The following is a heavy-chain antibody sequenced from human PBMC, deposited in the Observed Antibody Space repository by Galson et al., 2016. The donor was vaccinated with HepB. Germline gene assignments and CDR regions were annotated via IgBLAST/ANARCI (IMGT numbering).Heavy chain of an antibody. V-gene: IGHV3-23*01. J-gene: IGHJ4*01. CDR3: AKGKWSWNTHFDY. D-gene: IGHD1/OR15-1a*01. CDR1: GFTFSNYG. Sequence: SLRLSCAASGFTFSNYGMSWVRQAPGKGLAWVSHISGSGGVTYYADSVKGRFTIPRDDSQNTLFLQMNSLRADDTAIYYCAKGKWSWNTHFDYWGHGTLVTVSS. CDR2: ISGSGGVT.